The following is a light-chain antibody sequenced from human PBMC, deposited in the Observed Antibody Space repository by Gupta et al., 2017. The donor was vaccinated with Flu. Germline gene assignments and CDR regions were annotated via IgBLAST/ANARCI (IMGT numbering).Light chain of an antibody. J-gene: IGKJ1*01. CDR1: QSIGSW. V-gene: IGKV1-5*03. CDR3: QQYNSYPWT. Sequence: DIQMTQSPSTLSASVGDRVTITCRASQSIGSWLAWYQQKPGKAPEFLIYKASSLESGVPSRFSGSGSGTEFTLTISSLQPDDFATYHCQQYNSYPWTFDQGTKVEIK. CDR2: KAS.